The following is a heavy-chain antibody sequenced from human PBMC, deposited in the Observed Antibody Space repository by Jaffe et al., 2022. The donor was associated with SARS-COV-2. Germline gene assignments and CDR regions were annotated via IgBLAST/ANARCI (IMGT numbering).Heavy chain of an antibody. CDR2: IIPMFGTT. J-gene: IGHJ5*02. CDR1: RGTFSGYS. CDR3: AIAHLAGSAYDPNWFDP. D-gene: IGHD5-12*01. V-gene: IGHV1-69*01. Sequence: QVQLMQSGAEVKKPGSSVKVSCKTSRGTFSGYSINWVRQAPGQGLEWMGGIIPMFGTTNHGQNFQVRVTLSADESTSTAYMELHSLTSDDTAVYYCAIAHLAGSAYDPNWFDPWGQGTLVTVSS.